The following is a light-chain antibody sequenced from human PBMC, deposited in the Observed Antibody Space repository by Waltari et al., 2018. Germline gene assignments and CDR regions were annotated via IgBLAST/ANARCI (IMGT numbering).Light chain of an antibody. CDR2: DAS. J-gene: IGKJ4*01. Sequence: EIVLTQSPATLSLSPGERATLSCRASQSVGTSLALYQHIPGQAPRLLIYDASNRASDISPRFSGSGSGTDFSLTISGLDPEDYAVYYCQQGVTFGGGTRVEIK. V-gene: IGKV3-11*01. CDR3: QQGVT. CDR1: QSVGTS.